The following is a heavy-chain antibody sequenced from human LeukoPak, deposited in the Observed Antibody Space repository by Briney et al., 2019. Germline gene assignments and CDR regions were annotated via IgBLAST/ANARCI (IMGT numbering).Heavy chain of an antibody. D-gene: IGHD5-12*01. Sequence: GGSLRLSCAASGFTFSSYSMNWVRQAPGRGLEWLSYTSGSSGSTIYCAQSVRGRFTISRDDAKNTLYLQMNSLRADDTAVYFCARDKIQWLRYSYFDYWGQGVLVTVSS. CDR2: TSGSSGSTI. V-gene: IGHV3-48*01. J-gene: IGHJ4*02. CDR3: ARDKIQWLRYSYFDY. CDR1: GFTFSSYS.